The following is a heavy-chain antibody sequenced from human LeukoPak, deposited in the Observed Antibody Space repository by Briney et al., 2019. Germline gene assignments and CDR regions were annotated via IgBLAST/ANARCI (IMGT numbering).Heavy chain of an antibody. V-gene: IGHV5-51*01. CDR1: GSTFTSYW. CDR2: IYTADSDT. J-gene: IGHJ4*02. Sequence: GESLKISCKVSGSTFTSYWIAWVRQMPGKGLEWMGIIYTADSDTRYSPSFRGQVTISADKSNSTAYLQWSSLKASDTAMYYCARTTYFDSSAGWDYWGQGTLVTVSS. CDR3: ARTTYFDSSAGWDY. D-gene: IGHD3-22*01.